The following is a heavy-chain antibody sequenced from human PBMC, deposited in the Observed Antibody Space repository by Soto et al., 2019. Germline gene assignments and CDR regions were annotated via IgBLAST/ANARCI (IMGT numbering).Heavy chain of an antibody. D-gene: IGHD3-3*01. J-gene: IGHJ3*02. CDR1: GYTFTGYY. Sequence: ASVKVSCKASGYTFTGYYMHWVRQAPGQGLEWMGWINPNIGGTNYAQKFQGWVTMTRDTSTSTAYMELSSLRSEDTAVYYCQILEWLFAAFDIWGQGTMVTVSS. V-gene: IGHV1-2*04. CDR2: INPNIGGT. CDR3: QILEWLFAAFDI.